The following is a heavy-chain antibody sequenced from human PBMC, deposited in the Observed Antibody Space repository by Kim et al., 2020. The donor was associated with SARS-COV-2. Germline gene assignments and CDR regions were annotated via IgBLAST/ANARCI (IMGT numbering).Heavy chain of an antibody. D-gene: IGHD3-16*02. V-gene: IGHV7-4-1*02. Sequence: ASVKVSCKASGYTFTNYAISWVRQAPGQGLEWMGWINTDTGNPTYAQAFTGRFVFSLDTSVSTAYLQISSLKAEDTALYYCARVIWGSYRYTDYWGQGTLVTVPP. CDR3: ARVIWGSYRYTDY. J-gene: IGHJ4*02. CDR1: GYTFTNYA. CDR2: INTDTGNP.